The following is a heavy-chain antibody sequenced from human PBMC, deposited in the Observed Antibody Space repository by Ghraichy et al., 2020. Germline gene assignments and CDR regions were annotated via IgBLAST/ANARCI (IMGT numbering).Heavy chain of an antibody. CDR1: GDSISSYY. J-gene: IGHJ4*02. V-gene: IGHV4-59*01. Sequence: SQTLSLTCTVSGDSISSYYWSWIRQPPGKGLEWIGYIHYRGSTNYNPSLKSRVTISLDTSKIQFSLKLSSVTAADTAVYYCARVAYSGSYPDCWGQGTLVTVSS. CDR3: ARVAYSGSYPDC. D-gene: IGHD1-26*01. CDR2: IHYRGST.